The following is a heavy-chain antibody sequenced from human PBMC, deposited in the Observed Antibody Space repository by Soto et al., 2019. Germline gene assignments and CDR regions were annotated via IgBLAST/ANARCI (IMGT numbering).Heavy chain of an antibody. J-gene: IGHJ4*02. D-gene: IGHD6-13*01. Sequence: QVQLQESGPGLVKPSQTLSLTCTVSGGSISSGGYYWSWIRQHPGKGLEWIGYIYYSGSTYYNPSLKRRVTISVDTSKNQSSLKLSSVTAADTAVYYCARGVIAAAAPPDYWGQGTLVTVSS. CDR1: GGSISSGGYY. CDR2: IYYSGST. V-gene: IGHV4-31*03. CDR3: ARGVIAAAAPPDY.